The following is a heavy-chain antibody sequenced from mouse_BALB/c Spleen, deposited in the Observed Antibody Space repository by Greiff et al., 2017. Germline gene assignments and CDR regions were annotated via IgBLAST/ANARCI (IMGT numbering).Heavy chain of an antibody. CDR3: ARGHITTVVAPYAMDY. D-gene: IGHD1-1*01. CDR2: ISNGGGST. CDR1: GFTFSSYT. V-gene: IGHV5-12-2*01. Sequence: EVKLVESGGGLVQPGGSLKLSCAASGFTFSSYTMSWVRQTPEKRLEWVAYISNGGGSTYYPDTVKGRFTISRDNAKNTLYLQMSSLKSEDTAMYYCARGHITTVVAPYAMDYWGQGTSVTVSS. J-gene: IGHJ4*01.